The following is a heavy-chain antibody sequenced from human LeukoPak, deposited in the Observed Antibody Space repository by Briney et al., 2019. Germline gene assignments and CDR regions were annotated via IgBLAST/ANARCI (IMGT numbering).Heavy chain of an antibody. CDR3: VRAGSGFDY. Sequence: GGSLRLSCVASGFTFSSYWLHWVRQAPGKGLEWVSRIDFETDTTTYAGSVKGRFTISRDNTKNTLYLQMDSLRDEDAAVYYCVRAGSGFDYWGQGTLVTVTS. V-gene: IGHV3-74*01. J-gene: IGHJ4*02. CDR1: GFTFSSYW. D-gene: IGHD2-15*01. CDR2: IDFETDTT.